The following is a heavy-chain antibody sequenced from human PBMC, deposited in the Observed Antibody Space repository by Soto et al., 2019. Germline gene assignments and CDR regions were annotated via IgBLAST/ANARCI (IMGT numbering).Heavy chain of an antibody. J-gene: IGHJ4*02. D-gene: IGHD3-10*01. CDR3: ARFCLVKSRRGVDY. Sequence: PSETLSLTCTVSGGSVSSGSYYWSWIRQPPGKGLEWIGYIYYSGSTNYNPSLKSRVTISVDTSKNQFSLKLSSVTAADTAVYYCARFCLVKSRRGVDYWGQGTLVTVSS. CDR1: GGSVSSGSYY. V-gene: IGHV4-61*01. CDR2: IYYSGST.